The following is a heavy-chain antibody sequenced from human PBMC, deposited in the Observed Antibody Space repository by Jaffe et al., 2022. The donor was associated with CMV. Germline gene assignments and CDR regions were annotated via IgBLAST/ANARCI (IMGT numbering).Heavy chain of an antibody. Sequence: EVQLVESGGGLVQPGGSLRLSCAASGFTFSSYEMNWVRQAPGKGLEWVSYISSSGSTIYYADSVKGRFTISRDNAKNSLYLQMNSLRAEDTAVYYCARIRSGGSGKPYYYYMDVWGKGTTVTVSS. V-gene: IGHV3-48*03. CDR1: GFTFSSYE. CDR2: ISSSGSTI. D-gene: IGHD2-15*01. J-gene: IGHJ6*03. CDR3: ARIRSGGSGKPYYYYMDV.